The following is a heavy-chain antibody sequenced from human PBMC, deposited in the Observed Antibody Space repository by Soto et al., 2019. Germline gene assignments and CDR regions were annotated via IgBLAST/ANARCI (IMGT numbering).Heavy chain of an antibody. CDR3: AAATTWNFHFHY. Sequence: QVQLAESGGGVVQPGTSLRLSCAASGFTISTHGMHWVRQAPGKGLEWVANIWYDGSNRFYADSVKGRFTISKDNSKNTLYLQMSSLRAEDTAVYYCAAATTWNFHFHYWGQGTQVTVSS. CDR1: GFTISTHG. D-gene: IGHD1-7*01. V-gene: IGHV3-33*01. J-gene: IGHJ4*02. CDR2: IWYDGSNR.